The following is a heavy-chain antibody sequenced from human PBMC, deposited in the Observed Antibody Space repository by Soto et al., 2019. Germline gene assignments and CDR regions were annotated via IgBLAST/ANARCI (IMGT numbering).Heavy chain of an antibody. V-gene: IGHV2-5*02. CDR2: IYWDDDK. J-gene: IGHJ3*02. CDR1: GFSLSTSGVG. CDR3: AHRPHDSSGYYSSGGAFDI. Sequence: QITLKESGPTLVKPTQTLTLTCTFSGFSLSTSGVGVGWIRQPPGKALEWLALIYWDDDKRYSPSLKSRLTITKDTSKNQVVLTMTNMDPVDTATYYCAHRPHDSSGYYSSGGAFDIWGQGTMVTVSS. D-gene: IGHD3-22*01.